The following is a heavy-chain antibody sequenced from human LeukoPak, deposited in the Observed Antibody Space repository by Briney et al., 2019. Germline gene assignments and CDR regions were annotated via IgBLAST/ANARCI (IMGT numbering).Heavy chain of an antibody. Sequence: GGSLRLSCAASGFTFSSYSINWVRQAPGKGLEWVSRITSDGSNINYADSVQGRFTISRDNAKNTLYLQMNSLRAEDTAVYHCARGGHSSFDYWGQGALVTVSS. CDR1: GFTFSSYS. J-gene: IGHJ4*02. D-gene: IGHD3-16*01. CDR2: ITSDGSNI. CDR3: ARGGHSSFDY. V-gene: IGHV3-74*01.